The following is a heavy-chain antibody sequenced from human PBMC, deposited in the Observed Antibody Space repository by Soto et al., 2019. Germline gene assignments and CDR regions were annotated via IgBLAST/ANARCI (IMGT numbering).Heavy chain of an antibody. V-gene: IGHV4-34*01. J-gene: IGHJ4*02. CDR2: INHSGST. Sequence: QVQLQQWGAGLWKPSETLSLTCAVYGGSFSGYYWSWIRQPPGKGLEWIGEINHSGSTNYNPSLKSRVTISVDTSKNQFSLKLSSVTAADTAVYYCARGRRIAAAGTLDYWGQGTLVTVSS. CDR1: GGSFSGYY. D-gene: IGHD6-13*01. CDR3: ARGRRIAAAGTLDY.